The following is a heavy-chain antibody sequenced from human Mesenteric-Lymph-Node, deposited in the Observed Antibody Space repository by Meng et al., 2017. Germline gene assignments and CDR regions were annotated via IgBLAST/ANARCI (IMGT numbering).Heavy chain of an antibody. V-gene: IGHV4-34*01. Sequence: QVQLRQSGAGPLKPSDTLSLTCAVYGGSFSGYYWSWIRQPPGKGLEWIGEINHSGSTNYNPSLKSRVTISVDTSKNQFSLKLSSVTAADTAVYYCARRPGFHRRSIAVAGLDYWGQGTLVTVSS. J-gene: IGHJ4*02. D-gene: IGHD6-19*01. CDR1: GGSFSGYY. CDR3: ARRPGFHRRSIAVAGLDY. CDR2: INHSGST.